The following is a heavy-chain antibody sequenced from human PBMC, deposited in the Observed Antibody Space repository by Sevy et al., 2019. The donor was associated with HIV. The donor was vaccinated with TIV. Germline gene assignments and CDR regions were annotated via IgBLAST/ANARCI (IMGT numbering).Heavy chain of an antibody. D-gene: IGHD4-17*01. CDR3: ASDHVKDGDLGDYYYFAMDL. J-gene: IGHJ6*02. CDR2: ISGDIDDTK. Sequence: GGSLRLSCAASGFTLSDYYMSWIRQAPGKGLEGVSYISGDIDDTKYYADSVKGRFTISRDNAKNSVYLQMNSLRAEETAVYYCASDHVKDGDLGDYYYFAMDLWGQGTTVTVSS. V-gene: IGHV3-11*01. CDR1: GFTLSDYY.